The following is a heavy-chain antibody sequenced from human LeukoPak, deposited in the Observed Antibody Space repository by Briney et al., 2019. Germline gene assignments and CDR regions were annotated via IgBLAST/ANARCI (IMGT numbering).Heavy chain of an antibody. CDR3: AKDATGGRLGFDY. V-gene: IGHV3-23*01. D-gene: IGHD1-14*01. CDR2: ISGSGGST. J-gene: IGHJ4*02. CDR1: GFTFSSYL. Sequence: GGYLRLSCAASGFTFSSYLMSWVRQAPGKGLEWVSGISGSGGSTYHADSVRGRFTISRDNAENSLYLQLNSLSAEDTALYYCAKDATGGRLGFDYWGQGTLVTVSS.